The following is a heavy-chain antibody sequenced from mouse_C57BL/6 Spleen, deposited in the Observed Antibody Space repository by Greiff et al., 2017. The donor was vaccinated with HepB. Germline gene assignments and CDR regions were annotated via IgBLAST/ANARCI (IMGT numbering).Heavy chain of an antibody. V-gene: IGHV1-54*01. Sequence: VKLQQSGAELVRPGTSVKVSCKASGYAFTNYLIEWVKQRPGQGLEWIGVINPGSGGTNYNEKFKGKATLTADKSSSTAYMQLSSLTSEDSAVYFCAREYDGNYFDYWGQGTTLTVSS. D-gene: IGHD2-3*01. CDR2: INPGSGGT. CDR3: AREYDGNYFDY. CDR1: GYAFTNYL. J-gene: IGHJ2*01.